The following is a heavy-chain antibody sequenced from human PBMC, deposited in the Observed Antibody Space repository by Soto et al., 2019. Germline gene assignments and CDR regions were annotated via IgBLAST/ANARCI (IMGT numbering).Heavy chain of an antibody. Sequence: PSETLSLTCSVSGGSVSNKTYYWSWIRQPPGKRLEWIGYVYYSGTTNYNPSLKSRLTISVDTSKDQFTLKLTSVTAADTAVYYCARAGTTYNWFDPWGQRTQVTVSS. J-gene: IGHJ5*02. CDR3: ARAGTTYNWFDP. CDR2: VYYSGTT. V-gene: IGHV4-61*01. CDR1: GGSVSNKTYY. D-gene: IGHD4-17*01.